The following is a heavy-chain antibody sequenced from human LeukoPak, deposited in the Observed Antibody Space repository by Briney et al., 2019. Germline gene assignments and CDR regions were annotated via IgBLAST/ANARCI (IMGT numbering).Heavy chain of an antibody. CDR2: IYYSGST. CDR3: ARHANDYGDPGFRY. CDR1: GGSISSSSYY. Sequence: RPSETLSLTCTVSGGSISSSSYYWGWIRQPPGKGLEWIGSIYYSGSTYYNPSLKSRVTISVDTSKNQFSLKLSSVTAADTAVYYCARHANDYGDPGFRYWGQGTLVTVSS. D-gene: IGHD4-17*01. J-gene: IGHJ4*02. V-gene: IGHV4-39*01.